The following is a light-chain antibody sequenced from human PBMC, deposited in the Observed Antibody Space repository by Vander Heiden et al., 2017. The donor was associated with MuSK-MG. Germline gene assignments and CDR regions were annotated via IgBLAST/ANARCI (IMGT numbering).Light chain of an antibody. CDR3: QSYDSSLNTSV. Sequence: QSLLTQHPSVSASPAQAANIRCTGGSSNIVAGNYVHLYRQRPGSAPQRHIYDYINRPSVVPNRFSGSQSGTSASLAITGLQAEDEADYYCQSYDSSLNTSVFGTGTKVTVL. J-gene: IGLJ1*01. V-gene: IGLV1-40*01. CDR2: DYI. CDR1: SSNIVAGNY.